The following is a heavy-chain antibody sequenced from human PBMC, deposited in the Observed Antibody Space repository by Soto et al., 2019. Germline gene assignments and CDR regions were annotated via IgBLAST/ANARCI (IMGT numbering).Heavy chain of an antibody. CDR3: ARHPQYSSSHSYYYGMDV. J-gene: IGHJ6*02. CDR1: GYSFTSYW. D-gene: IGHD6-13*01. V-gene: IGHV5-10-1*01. CDR2: IDPSDSYT. Sequence: PGESLKISCKGSGYSFTSYWISWVRQMPGKGLEWMGRIDPSDSYTNYSPSFQGHVTISADKSISTAYLQWSSLKASDTAMYYCARHPQYSSSHSYYYGMDVWGQGTTVTVSS.